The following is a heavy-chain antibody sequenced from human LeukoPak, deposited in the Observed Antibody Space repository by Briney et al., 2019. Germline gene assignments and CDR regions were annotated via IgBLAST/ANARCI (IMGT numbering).Heavy chain of an antibody. V-gene: IGHV4-38-2*02. CDR3: ASRATVANIYFDS. Sequence: PSETLSLTCSGSGYLINSGCCGGGFRQSPGKGLEWIGSIYSTGDTYDKRSLKRRVSIPVDLSKNQFSLKLRSVTAADTAVYYCASRATVANIYFDSWGQGNLVTVSS. J-gene: IGHJ4*02. CDR1: GYLINSGCC. D-gene: IGHD5-12*01. CDR2: IYSTGDT.